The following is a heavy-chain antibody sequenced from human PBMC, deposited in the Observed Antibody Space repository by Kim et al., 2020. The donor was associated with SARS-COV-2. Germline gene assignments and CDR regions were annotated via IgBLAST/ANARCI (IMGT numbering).Heavy chain of an antibody. J-gene: IGHJ3*01. CDR3: ASLYCRGSGCHSNAFDF. V-gene: IGHV3-11*01. Sequence: GGSLRLSCTASGFTFNDYYMGWVRQAPGKGLEWVAYITTASPTTHYADSMKGRFTISRDDAEKSVYLQMNSLRAEDTAIYFCASLYCRGSGCHSNAFDFWGGRTRVRVSS. D-gene: IGHD2-15*01. CDR2: ITTASPTT. CDR1: GFTFNDYY.